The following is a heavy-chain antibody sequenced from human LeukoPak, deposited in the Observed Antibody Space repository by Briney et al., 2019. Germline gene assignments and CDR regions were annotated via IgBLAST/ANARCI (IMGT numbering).Heavy chain of an antibody. CDR2: IYYSGST. Sequence: SETLSLTCTVSGGSISSGDYYWSWIRQPPGKGLEWIGYIYYSGSTYYNPSLKSRVTISVDTSKNQFSLKLGSVTAADTAVYYCARNKLVYLPDYWGQGTLVTVSS. J-gene: IGHJ4*02. CDR1: GGSISSGDYY. D-gene: IGHD5/OR15-5a*01. V-gene: IGHV4-30-4*01. CDR3: ARNKLVYLPDY.